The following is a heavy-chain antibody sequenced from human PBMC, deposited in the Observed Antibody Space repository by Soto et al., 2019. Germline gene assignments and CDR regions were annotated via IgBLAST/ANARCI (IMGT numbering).Heavy chain of an antibody. J-gene: IGHJ6*02. D-gene: IGHD2-2*01. CDR1: GFTFSDYY. CDR2: ISSSGSTI. Sequence: GGSLRLSCAAAGFTFSDYYMSWIRHAPGKGLEWVSYISSSGSTIYYADSVKGRFTISRDNAKNSLYLQMNSLRAEDTAVYYCARDVVVPAAMGGVYYYYGMDVWGQGTTVTVSS. CDR3: ARDVVVPAAMGGVYYYYGMDV. V-gene: IGHV3-11*01.